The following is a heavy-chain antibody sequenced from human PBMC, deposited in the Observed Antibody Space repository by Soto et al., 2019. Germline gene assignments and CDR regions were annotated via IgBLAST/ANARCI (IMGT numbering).Heavy chain of an antibody. CDR2: INPNSGGT. J-gene: IGHJ6*02. D-gene: IGHD6-6*01. Sequence: VKVSCKASGYTFTGYYMHWVLQAPGQGLEWMGWINPNSGGTNYAQKFQGRVTMTRDTSISTAYMELSRLRSDDTAVYYCAGKSYSSSSAGSDYYYYYGMDVWGQGTTVTVSS. V-gene: IGHV1-2*02. CDR1: GYTFTGYY. CDR3: AGKSYSSSSAGSDYYYYYGMDV.